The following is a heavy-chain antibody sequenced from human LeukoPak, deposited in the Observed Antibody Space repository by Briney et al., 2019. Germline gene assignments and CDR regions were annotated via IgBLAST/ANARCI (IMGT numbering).Heavy chain of an antibody. CDR1: GFTFSSYA. V-gene: IGHV3-23*01. CDR3: AKDEGYCSGGSCYYDY. Sequence: PGGSLRLSCAASGFTFSSYAMSWVRQASGKGLEWVSAISGSGGSTYYADSVKGRFTISRDNSKNTLYLQMNSLRAEDTAVYYCAKDEGYCSGGSCYYDYWGQGTLVTVSS. D-gene: IGHD2-15*01. J-gene: IGHJ4*02. CDR2: ISGSGGST.